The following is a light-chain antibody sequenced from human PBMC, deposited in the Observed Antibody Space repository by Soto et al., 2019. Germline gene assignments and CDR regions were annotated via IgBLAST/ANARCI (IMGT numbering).Light chain of an antibody. V-gene: IGKV1-33*01. Sequence: DIQMTQSPSSLSASVGDRVTITCQASHDITSSLNWYQHKPGKAPKLLIYDASILEAGVPSRFSGSVSGTDFTFTISSLQPEDVATYYCQKCDYPPIFGPGTTVDFK. CDR1: HDITSS. J-gene: IGKJ3*01. CDR2: DAS. CDR3: QKCDYPPI.